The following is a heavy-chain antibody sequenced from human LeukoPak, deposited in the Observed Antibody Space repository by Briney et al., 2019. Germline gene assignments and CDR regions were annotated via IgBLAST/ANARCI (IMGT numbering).Heavy chain of an antibody. J-gene: IGHJ5*02. V-gene: IGHV3-23*01. Sequence: RKSLRLSCAASGFTFSGYGMSWVRQAPGKGLEWVAHISHFPGDPWYANSVKRRFIISRDNSKGTVYLQMNSLRPEDSALYYCAKDNYGGIYASWGQGTMVTVSA. D-gene: IGHD3-16*01. CDR1: GFTFSGYG. CDR3: AKDNYGGIYAS. CDR2: ISHFPGDP.